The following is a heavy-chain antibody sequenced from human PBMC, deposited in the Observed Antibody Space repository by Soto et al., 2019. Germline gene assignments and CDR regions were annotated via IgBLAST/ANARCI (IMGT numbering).Heavy chain of an antibody. D-gene: IGHD4-17*01. Sequence: PGESLDISCTGSGYSFASYWIGWVRQMPRKRLWWVGIIYPGDSNTRYNTSFQRHFTISAATSISTAYLQWSSLKAQDTAKYYWARYGSWRGPNRNYAIDVWGQGTTVTVSS. CDR3: ARYGSWRGPNRNYAIDV. CDR1: GYSFASYW. J-gene: IGHJ6*02. CDR2: IYPGDSNT. V-gene: IGHV5-51*03.